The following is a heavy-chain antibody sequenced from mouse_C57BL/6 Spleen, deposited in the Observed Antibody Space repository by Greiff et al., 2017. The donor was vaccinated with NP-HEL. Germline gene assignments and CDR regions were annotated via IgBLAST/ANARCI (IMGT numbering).Heavy chain of an antibody. CDR1: GYTFTDYE. Sequence: VQLQESGAELVRPGASVTLSCKASGYTFTDYEMHWVKQTPVHGLEWIGAIDPETGGTAYNQKFKGKAILTADKSSSTAYMELRSLTSEDSAVYYCTRYDYDLFAYWGQGTLVTVSA. D-gene: IGHD2-4*01. V-gene: IGHV1-15*01. CDR3: TRYDYDLFAY. J-gene: IGHJ3*01. CDR2: IDPETGGT.